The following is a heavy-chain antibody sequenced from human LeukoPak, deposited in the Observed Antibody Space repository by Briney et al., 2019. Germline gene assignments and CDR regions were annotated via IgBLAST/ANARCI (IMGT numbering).Heavy chain of an antibody. Sequence: SETLSLTCTVSGGSISSSSYYWGWIRQPPGKGLEWIGSIYYSGSTYYNPSLKSRVTISVDTSKNQFSLKLSSVTAADTAVYYCARGGSSSTTLGHYYYYGMDVWGQGTTVTVSS. CDR3: ARGGSSSTTLGHYYYYGMDV. CDR1: GGSISSSSYY. J-gene: IGHJ6*02. D-gene: IGHD2-2*01. CDR2: IYYSGST. V-gene: IGHV4-39*01.